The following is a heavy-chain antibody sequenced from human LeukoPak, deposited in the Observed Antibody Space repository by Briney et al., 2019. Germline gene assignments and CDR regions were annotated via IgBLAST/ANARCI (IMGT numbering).Heavy chain of an antibody. CDR1: GLTSSDYW. D-gene: IGHD4-17*01. J-gene: IGHJ3*02. CDR3: AREEITVTDAFDI. Sequence: GGSLRLSCAASGLTSSDYWTDWVRQGPRERLVWGSRINSGGSTTSYADSVKGRFSISRDNAKNTLYMQMNSLRGEDTAVYYCAREEITVTDAFDIWGQGTMVTVSS. V-gene: IGHV3-74*01. CDR2: INSGGSTT.